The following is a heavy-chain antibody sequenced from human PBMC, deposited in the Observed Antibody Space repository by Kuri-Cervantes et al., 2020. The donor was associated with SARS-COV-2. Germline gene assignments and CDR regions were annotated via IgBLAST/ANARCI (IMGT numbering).Heavy chain of an antibody. CDR3: ASYHQLLPRRSFDY. CDR1: GYSISSGYY. Sequence: SETLSLTCAVSGYSISSGYYWGWIRQPPGKGLEWIGSIYHSGSTYYSPSLKSRVTISVDTSKNQFSLKLSSVTAADTAVYYCASYHQLLPRRSFDYWGQGTLVTVSS. J-gene: IGHJ4*02. CDR2: IYHSGST. V-gene: IGHV4-38-2*01. D-gene: IGHD2-2*01.